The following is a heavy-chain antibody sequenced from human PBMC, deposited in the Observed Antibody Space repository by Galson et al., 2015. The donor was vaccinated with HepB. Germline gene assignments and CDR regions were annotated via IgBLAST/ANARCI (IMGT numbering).Heavy chain of an antibody. CDR3: ARDEGNYYYYAMDV. Sequence: SLRLSCAASGFNFSSFTMHWVRQAPGKGLEWVSSISSSRTTIYYADSVKGRFTISRDNAKNSLYLQMNSLRAEDTAVYYCARDEGNYYYYAMDVWAKGPRSPSP. CDR2: ISSSRTTI. J-gene: IGHJ6*02. CDR1: GFNFSSFT. V-gene: IGHV3-48*04.